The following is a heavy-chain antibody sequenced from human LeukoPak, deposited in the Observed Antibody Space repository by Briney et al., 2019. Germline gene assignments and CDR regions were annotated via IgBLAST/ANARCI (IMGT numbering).Heavy chain of an antibody. CDR2: IIPIFGTA. J-gene: IGHJ6*03. CDR1: GGTFSSYA. Sequence: SVKVSCKASGGTFSSYAISWARQAPGQGPEWVGGIIPIFGTANYAQKFQGRVTITADESTTTDSMELSSLRSEDTDMYYCASYHDIVVLPAAHPGRFYYYYYMDVWGKGTTVTVSS. V-gene: IGHV1-69*01. CDR3: ASYHDIVVLPAAHPGRFYYYYYMDV. D-gene: IGHD2-2*01.